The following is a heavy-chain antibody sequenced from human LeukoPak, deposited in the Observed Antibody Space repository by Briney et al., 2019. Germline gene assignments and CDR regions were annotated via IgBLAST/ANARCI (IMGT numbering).Heavy chain of an antibody. CDR1: GGSFSGYY. D-gene: IGHD6-13*01. V-gene: IGHV4-34*01. CDR3: ARDSVPSSWPRPGPNDY. J-gene: IGHJ4*02. Sequence: SETLSLTCAVYGGSFSGYYWSWIRQPPGKGLEWIGEINHSGSTNYNPSLKSRVTISVDTSKNQFSLKLSSVTAADTAVYYCARDSVPSSWPRPGPNDYWGQGTLVTVSS. CDR2: INHSGST.